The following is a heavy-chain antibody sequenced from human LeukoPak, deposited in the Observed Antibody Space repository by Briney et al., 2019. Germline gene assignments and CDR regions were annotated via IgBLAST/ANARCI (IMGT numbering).Heavy chain of an antibody. J-gene: IGHJ4*02. V-gene: IGHV4-4*07. CDR1: GGSISSYY. CDR2: IYTSGST. Sequence: SETLSLTCTVSGGSISSYYWSWIRQPAGKGLEWIGRIYTSGSTNYNPSLKSRVTMSVDTSKNQFSLKLSSVTAADTAVYYCARDVGAGVPLAHLFDYWGQGTLVTVSS. CDR3: ARDVGAGVPLAHLFDY. D-gene: IGHD3-3*01.